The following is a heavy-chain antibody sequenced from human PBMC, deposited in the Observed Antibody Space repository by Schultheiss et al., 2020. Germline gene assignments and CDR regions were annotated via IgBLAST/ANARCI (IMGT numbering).Heavy chain of an antibody. CDR1: GGSISSYYW. J-gene: IGHJ4*02. CDR3: AHRRYIAGTFDY. D-gene: IGHD6-13*01. V-gene: IGHV2-5*08. Sequence: TLSLTCTVSGGSISSYYWSWIRQPPGKALEWLALIYWDDDKRYSPSLKSRLTITKDTSKNQVVLTMTNMDPVDTATYYCAHRRYIAGTFDYWGQGTLVNVSS. CDR2: IYWDDDK.